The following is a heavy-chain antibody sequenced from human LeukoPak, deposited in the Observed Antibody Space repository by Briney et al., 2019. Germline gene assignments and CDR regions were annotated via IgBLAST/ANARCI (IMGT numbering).Heavy chain of an antibody. D-gene: IGHD3-10*01. Sequence: GGSLRLSCAASGFTFSSYAMSWVRQAPGKGLEWVSTISGSGAGTYYADSVKGRFTISRDNPKNTLYLQINSLRAEDTAIYYCAKGTRGSGTSYNDDYWGQGTLVTVSS. J-gene: IGHJ4*02. CDR1: GFTFSSYA. V-gene: IGHV3-23*01. CDR2: ISGSGAGT. CDR3: AKGTRGSGTSYNDDY.